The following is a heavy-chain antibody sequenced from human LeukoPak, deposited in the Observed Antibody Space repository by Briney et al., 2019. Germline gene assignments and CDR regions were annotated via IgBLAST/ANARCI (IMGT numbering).Heavy chain of an antibody. J-gene: IGHJ4*02. CDR1: GGSISSSSYY. D-gene: IGHD2-2*01. CDR3: ARLVVPAAPYFDY. CDR2: IYYSGST. V-gene: IGHV4-39*01. Sequence: SETLSLTCTVPGGSISSSSYYWGWIRQPPGKGLEWIGSIYYSGSTYYNPSLKSRVTISVDTSKNQFSLKLSSVTAADTAVYYCARLVVPAAPYFDYWGQGTLVTVSS.